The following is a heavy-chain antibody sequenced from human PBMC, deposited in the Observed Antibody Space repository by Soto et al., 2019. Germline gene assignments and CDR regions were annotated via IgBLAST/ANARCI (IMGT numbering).Heavy chain of an antibody. CDR3: ARAVGGSSYAYLPAD. CDR1: GFIFSSSA. V-gene: IGHV3-23*01. Sequence: EVQLLESGGGLVQPGGSLRLSCAASGFIFSSSAMTWVRQAPGKGIEWVSGLSAGGTATYYADSVKGRFTISRDNSKNTLYLQVNSLRVEDTVLYYGARAVGGSSYAYLPADWGHGNLVTVS. J-gene: IGHJ4*01. D-gene: IGHD5-18*01. CDR2: LSAGGTAT.